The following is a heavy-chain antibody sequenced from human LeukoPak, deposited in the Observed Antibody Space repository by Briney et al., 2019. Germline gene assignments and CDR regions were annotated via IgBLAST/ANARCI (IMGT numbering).Heavy chain of an antibody. CDR2: ISDNGGST. D-gene: IGHD1-26*01. V-gene: IGHV3-64D*06. J-gene: IGHJ4*02. Sequence: PGGSLRLSCSASGFTFRTYAMHWVRQAPGKGLEYISTISDNGGSTYYADSVKGRFTISRDNSKNTLYLQMNSLRAEDTAVYYCVKDQWQLSRCFGYWGQGTLVTVSS. CDR3: VKDQWQLSRCFGY. CDR1: GFTFRTYA.